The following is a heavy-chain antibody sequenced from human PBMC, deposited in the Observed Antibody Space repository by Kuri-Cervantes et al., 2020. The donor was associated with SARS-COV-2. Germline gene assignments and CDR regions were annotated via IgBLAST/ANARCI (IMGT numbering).Heavy chain of an antibody. V-gene: IGHV1-69*13. CDR1: GYTFTSYD. Sequence: SVKVSCKASGYTFTSYDISWVRQAPGQGLEWMGGIIPIFGTATYAQKFQGGVTITADESTSTAYMGLSSLRSEDTAVYYCARGGHTAMVAYFDYWGQGTLVTVSS. CDR2: IIPIFGTA. J-gene: IGHJ4*02. D-gene: IGHD5-18*01. CDR3: ARGGHTAMVAYFDY.